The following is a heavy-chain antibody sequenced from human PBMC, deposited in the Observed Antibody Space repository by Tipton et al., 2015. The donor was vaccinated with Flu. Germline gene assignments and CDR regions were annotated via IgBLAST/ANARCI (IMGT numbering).Heavy chain of an antibody. Sequence: SLRLSCAASGFTFSSYEMNWVRQAPGKGLEWVSYISSSGSTIYYADSVKGRFTISRDNAKNSLYLQMNSLRAGDTAVYYCARRGYSYGRSPNYDYWGQGTLVTVSS. D-gene: IGHD5-18*01. CDR2: ISSSGSTI. CDR1: GFTFSSYE. V-gene: IGHV3-48*03. J-gene: IGHJ4*02. CDR3: ARRGYSYGRSPNYDY.